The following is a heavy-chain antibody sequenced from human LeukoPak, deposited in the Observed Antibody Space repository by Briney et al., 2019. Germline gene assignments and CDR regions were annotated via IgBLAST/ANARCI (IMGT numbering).Heavy chain of an antibody. D-gene: IGHD4-23*01. CDR1: GFTFSTYA. V-gene: IGHV3-23*01. CDR2: ISGGSIYT. Sequence: GGSLRLSCAASGFTFSTYAMSWDRQAPGKGLEWVSSISGGSIYTSYADSVKGRFTISRDDSKNTLYLQMDSLRADDTAVYYCATRAETRVFNYWGQGTLVTVSS. CDR3: ATRAETRVFNY. J-gene: IGHJ4*02.